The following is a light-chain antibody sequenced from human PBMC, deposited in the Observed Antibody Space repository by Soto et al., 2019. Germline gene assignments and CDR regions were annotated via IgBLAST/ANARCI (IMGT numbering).Light chain of an antibody. CDR2: AAS. CDR3: QQYRNWPPLT. CDR1: QSVGSA. V-gene: IGKV3-15*01. J-gene: IGKJ4*01. Sequence: EIVMTQSPATLSVSPGETATLSCRASQSVGSAVAWYQHKPGQAPRLLIVAASIRAPGVPGRFSGGGSGTEFTFTISSLQSDDVAVYYCQQYRNWPPLTFGGGTTVEIK.